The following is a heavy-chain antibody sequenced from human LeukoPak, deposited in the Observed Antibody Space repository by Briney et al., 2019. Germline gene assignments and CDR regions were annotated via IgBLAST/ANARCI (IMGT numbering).Heavy chain of an antibody. V-gene: IGHV1-2*02. J-gene: IGHJ6*02. CDR1: GYTFTGYY. D-gene: IGHD1-26*01. CDR3: ARDRSIVGATYYYYGMDV. CDR2: INPNNGGT. Sequence: ASVKVSCKASGYTFTGYYMHWVRQAPGQGLEWMGWINPNNGGTNYAQKFQGRVTMTRDTSISTAYMELSRLRSDDTAVYYCARDRSIVGATYYYYGMDVWGQGTTVTVSS.